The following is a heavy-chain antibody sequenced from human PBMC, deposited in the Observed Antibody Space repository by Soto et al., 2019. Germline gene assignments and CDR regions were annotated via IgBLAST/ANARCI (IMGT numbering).Heavy chain of an antibody. D-gene: IGHD5-12*01. CDR3: ANLQGATPLTPPWLTHDAFDI. CDR1: GGTFSSYA. J-gene: IGHJ3*02. CDR2: IIPIFGTA. Sequence: SVKVSCKASGGTFSSYAISWVRQAPGQGLEWMGGIIPIFGTANYAQKFQGRVTITADESTSTAYMELSSLRSEDTAVYYCANLQGATPLTPPWLTHDAFDIWGQGTMVTVSS. V-gene: IGHV1-69*13.